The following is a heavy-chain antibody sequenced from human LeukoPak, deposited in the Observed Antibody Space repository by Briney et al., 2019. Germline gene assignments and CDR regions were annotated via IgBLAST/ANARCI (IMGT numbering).Heavy chain of an antibody. V-gene: IGHV3-48*01. J-gene: IGHJ4*02. CDR2: ISSSTNSL. Sequence: PGGSLRLSCAASGFTFSSYSMNWVRQAPGKGLEWVSFISSSTNSLYYADSVKGRFTISRDNAKNSLYLQMNSLRAEDTAVYYCARARFGSSFEDYWGQGTLVTVSS. D-gene: IGHD6-6*01. CDR1: GFTFSSYS. CDR3: ARARFGSSFEDY.